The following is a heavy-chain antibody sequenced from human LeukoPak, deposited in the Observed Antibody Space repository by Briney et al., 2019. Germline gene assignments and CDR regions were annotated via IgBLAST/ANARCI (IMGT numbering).Heavy chain of an antibody. Sequence: GESLKISCKGSGYSFTSYWIGWVRQLPGKGLEWMGIIYPGDSDTRYSPSFQGQVTISADKSISTAYLQWSSLKASDTAMYYCARQRAVAGTGFDYWGQGTLVTVSS. CDR1: GYSFTSYW. V-gene: IGHV5-51*01. CDR2: IYPGDSDT. J-gene: IGHJ4*02. D-gene: IGHD6-19*01. CDR3: ARQRAVAGTGFDY.